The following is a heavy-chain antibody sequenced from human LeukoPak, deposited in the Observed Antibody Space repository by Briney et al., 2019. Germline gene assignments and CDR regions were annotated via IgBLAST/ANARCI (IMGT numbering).Heavy chain of an antibody. D-gene: IGHD1-14*01. J-gene: IGHJ4*02. CDR1: GGSLSSSSYY. CDR3: ARTYNTYYFDY. Sequence: SETLSLTCTVSGGSLSSSSYYWGWIRQPPGKGLEWIGSIYYSGSTYYNPSLKSRVTISVDTSKNQFSRKPSSVTAADTAVYYCARTYNTYYFDYWGQGTLVTVSS. V-gene: IGHV4-39*01. CDR2: IYYSGST.